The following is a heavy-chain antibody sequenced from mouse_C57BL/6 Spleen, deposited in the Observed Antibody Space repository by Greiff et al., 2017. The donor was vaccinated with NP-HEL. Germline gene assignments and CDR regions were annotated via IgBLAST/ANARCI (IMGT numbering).Heavy chain of an antibody. CDR3: TTAKFITTVVAPAMDY. Sequence: VQLQQPGAELVRPGASVKLSCTASGFNIKDDYMHWVKQRPEQGLEWIGWIDPENGDTEYASKFQGKATITADTSSNTAYLQLSSLTSEDTAVYYCTTAKFITTVVAPAMDYWGQGTSVTVSS. V-gene: IGHV14-4*01. D-gene: IGHD1-1*01. CDR2: IDPENGDT. CDR1: GFNIKDDY. J-gene: IGHJ4*01.